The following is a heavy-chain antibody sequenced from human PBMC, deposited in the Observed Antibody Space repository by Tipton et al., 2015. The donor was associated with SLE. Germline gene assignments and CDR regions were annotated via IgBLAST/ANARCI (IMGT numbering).Heavy chain of an antibody. D-gene: IGHD4-11*01. V-gene: IGHV4-59*01. CDR2: IYYSGST. J-gene: IGHJ4*02. CDR3: ARDSGNYAPFDY. CDR1: GFTFDDYA. Sequence: LRLSCEVSGFTFDDYAMHWVRQSPGKGLEWIGYIYYSGSTNYNPSLKSRVTISVDTSKNQFSLKLSSVTAADTAVYYCARDSGNYAPFDYWGQGTLVTVSS.